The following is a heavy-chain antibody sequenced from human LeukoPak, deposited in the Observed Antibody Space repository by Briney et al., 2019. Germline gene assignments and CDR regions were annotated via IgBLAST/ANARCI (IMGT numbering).Heavy chain of an antibody. CDR3: ARDSAYSGMVRGGHNWFDP. CDR2: IKQDGSEK. J-gene: IGHJ5*02. V-gene: IGHV3-7*03. D-gene: IGHD3-10*01. Sequence: GGSLRLSCAASGFTFSSYWMSWVRQAPGKGLEWVANIKQDGSEKYYVDSVKGRFTISRDNAKNSLYMQMNSLRAEDTALYYCARDSAYSGMVRGGHNWFDPWGQGTLVTVSS. CDR1: GFTFSSYW.